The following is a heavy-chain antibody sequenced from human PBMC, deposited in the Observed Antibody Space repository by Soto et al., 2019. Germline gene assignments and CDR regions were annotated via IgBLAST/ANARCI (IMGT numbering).Heavy chain of an antibody. CDR1: GGSFSTRGLY. J-gene: IGHJ4*02. V-gene: IGHV4-39*01. D-gene: IGHD6-13*01. CDR2: FFSGNT. Sequence: PSETLSLTCTVSGGSFSTRGLYWGWVRQPPGKGLEWIGTFFSGNTYSNPSLKSRVSISVDTSKRQVSLKLRSVAAADTAIYYCASKRCLAVGGSFDYWGQGALVTVSS. CDR3: ASKRCLAVGGSFDY.